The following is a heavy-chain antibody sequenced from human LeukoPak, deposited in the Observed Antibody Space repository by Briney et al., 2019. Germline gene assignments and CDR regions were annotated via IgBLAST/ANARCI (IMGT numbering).Heavy chain of an antibody. D-gene: IGHD6-13*01. J-gene: IGHJ4*02. CDR1: GYTFTGYG. V-gene: IGHV1-69*13. CDR3: ARALTYSSSTDY. CDR2: IIPIFGTA. Sequence: SVKVSCKASGYTFTGYGISWVRQAPGQGLEWMGGIIPIFGTANYAQKFQGRVTITADESTSTAYMELSSLRSEDTAVYYCARALTYSSSTDYWGQGTLVTVSS.